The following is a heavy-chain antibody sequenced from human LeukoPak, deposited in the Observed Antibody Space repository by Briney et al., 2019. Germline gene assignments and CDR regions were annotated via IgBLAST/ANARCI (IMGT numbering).Heavy chain of an antibody. CDR2: ISYDGSNK. D-gene: IGHD3-16*01. Sequence: GRSLRLSCAASGFTFSSYGMHWVRQAPGKGLEWVAVISYDGSNKYYADSVKGRLTISRDNSKNTLYLQMNSLRAEDTAVYYCAKDYDGVGDYWGQGTLVTVSP. CDR3: AKDYDGVGDY. V-gene: IGHV3-30*18. CDR1: GFTFSSYG. J-gene: IGHJ4*02.